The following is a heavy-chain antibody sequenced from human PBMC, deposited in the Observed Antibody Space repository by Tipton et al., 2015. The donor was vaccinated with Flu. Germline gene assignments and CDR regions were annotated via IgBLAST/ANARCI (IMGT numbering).Heavy chain of an antibody. Sequence: LRLSCSVSGGSISSYYWTWIRQPPGKGLEWIGYIYYSGSTNYNPSLKSRVTISVDTSKNQFSLKLSSVTAADTAVYYCARDNHFSMDVWGQGTTVTASS. CDR1: GGSISSYY. D-gene: IGHD1-14*01. J-gene: IGHJ6*02. CDR3: ARDNHFSMDV. CDR2: IYYSGST. V-gene: IGHV4-59*01.